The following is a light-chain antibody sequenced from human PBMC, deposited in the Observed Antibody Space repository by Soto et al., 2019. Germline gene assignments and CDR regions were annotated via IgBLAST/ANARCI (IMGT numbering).Light chain of an antibody. J-gene: IGKJ3*01. CDR3: QQYKNYQIT. Sequence: EIVMTQSPATLSVSPGERATLSCRASQSVSSNLAWYQQKPGQAPRLLIYGASTRATGIPGRFSGSGSGTETEFTLTISSLQSEDFATYYCQQYKNYQITFGPGTNVDIK. CDR1: QSVSSN. V-gene: IGKV3-15*01. CDR2: GAS.